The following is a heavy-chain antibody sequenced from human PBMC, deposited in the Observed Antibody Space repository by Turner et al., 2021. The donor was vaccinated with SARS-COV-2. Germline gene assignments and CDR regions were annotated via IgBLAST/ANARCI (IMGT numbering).Heavy chain of an antibody. CDR3: AGEEVVFRASHTLYYYGMDV. J-gene: IGHJ6*02. Sequence: QLQLQESGPGLVKPSETLSLTCTVSGGSISSSSYYWGWIRQPPGKGLEWIGSIYYSGSTYYNPSLKSRFTISVDTSKNQFSLKLSSVTAADTAVYYCAGEEVVFRASHTLYYYGMDVWGQGTTVTVSS. D-gene: IGHD3-22*01. CDR2: IYYSGST. CDR1: GGSISSSSYY. V-gene: IGHV4-39*01.